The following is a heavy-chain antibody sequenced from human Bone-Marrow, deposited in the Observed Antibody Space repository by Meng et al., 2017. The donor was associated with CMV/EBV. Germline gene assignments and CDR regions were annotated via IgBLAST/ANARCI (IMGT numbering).Heavy chain of an antibody. D-gene: IGHD6-19*01. J-gene: IGHJ6*02. Sequence: GGPLRLSCAASGFTFSSYDMHWVRQATGKGLEWVSAIGTAGDTYYPGSVKGRFTISRDNSKSTLYLQMSSLRAEDTAIYYCAKVEQLPIYYYYDMDVWGQGTTVTVSS. CDR2: IGTAGDT. CDR1: GFTFSSYD. V-gene: IGHV3-13*01. CDR3: AKVEQLPIYYYYDMDV.